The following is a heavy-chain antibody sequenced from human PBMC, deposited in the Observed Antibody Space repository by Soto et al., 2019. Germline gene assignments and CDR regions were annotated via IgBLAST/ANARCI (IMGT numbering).Heavy chain of an antibody. V-gene: IGHV4-59*01. D-gene: IGHD3-22*01. CDR2: IYYSGST. CDR1: GGSISTKY. CDR3: AGGRVGSSGYHECFEQ. Sequence: LSLTCSVSGGSISTKYWNWFRQPPGKGLEWIGHIYYSGSTSYNPALKSRVTISVDTSKNQFSLWLTSMTAADTAVYYCAGGRVGSSGYHECFEQWGQGTLVTVSS. J-gene: IGHJ1*01.